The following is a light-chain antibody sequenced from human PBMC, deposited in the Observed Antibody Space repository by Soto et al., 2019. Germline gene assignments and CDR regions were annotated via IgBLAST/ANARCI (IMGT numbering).Light chain of an antibody. CDR1: HSVSSSY. J-gene: IGKJ5*01. CDR3: QQYGSLIT. V-gene: IGKV3-20*01. Sequence: EIVLTQSPGTLSLSPGERATLSCRASHSVSSSYLAWYQQKPGQAPRLLIYGASSRATGIPDRFSGSGSGTDFTLTISRLEPEDFAVYYCQQYGSLITFGQGTRLENK. CDR2: GAS.